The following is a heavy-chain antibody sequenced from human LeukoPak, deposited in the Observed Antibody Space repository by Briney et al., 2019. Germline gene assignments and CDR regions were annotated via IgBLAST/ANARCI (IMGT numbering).Heavy chain of an antibody. CDR3: ARDLRGYSGYDWRVATVTTFGFDY. CDR1: GFTFSGFA. D-gene: IGHD5-12*01. Sequence: GGPLRLSCAASGFTFSGFAMSWIRQAPGKGLEWVSSISRSGESTFYADSVRGRFTISRDNSKNTLYLQMNSLRAEDTAVYYCARDLRGYSGYDWRVATVTTFGFDYWGQGTLATVSS. V-gene: IGHV3-23*01. J-gene: IGHJ4*02. CDR2: ISRSGEST.